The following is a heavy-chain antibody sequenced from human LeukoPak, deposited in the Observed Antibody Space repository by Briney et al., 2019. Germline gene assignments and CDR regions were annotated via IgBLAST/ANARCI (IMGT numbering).Heavy chain of an antibody. CDR1: GFTFNYFW. Sequence: GGSLRLSCAASGFTFNYFWMHWVREVPGKGLVWVSGINNDGTATYYADPVKGRLTISRDNAKNSLYLQMNSLRAEDTAVYYCARDPTPRYCSGGSCYTHYGMDVWGQGTTVTVSS. D-gene: IGHD2-15*01. CDR2: INNDGTAT. V-gene: IGHV3-74*01. CDR3: ARDPTPRYCSGGSCYTHYGMDV. J-gene: IGHJ6*02.